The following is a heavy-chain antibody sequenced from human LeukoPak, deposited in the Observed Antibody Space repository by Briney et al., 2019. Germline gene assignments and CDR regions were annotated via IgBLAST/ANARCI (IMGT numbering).Heavy chain of an antibody. V-gene: IGHV1-18*01. CDR1: GYTFTSYG. CDR3: ARQGYCSGGSCYSSGGIAFDI. Sequence: ASVKVSCKASGYTFTSYGISWVRQAPGQGLEWMGWISAYNGNTNYAQKLQGRVTMTTDTSTSTAYMELRSLRSDDTAVYYCARQGYCSGGSCYSSGGIAFDIWGQGTMVTVSP. J-gene: IGHJ3*02. D-gene: IGHD2-15*01. CDR2: ISAYNGNT.